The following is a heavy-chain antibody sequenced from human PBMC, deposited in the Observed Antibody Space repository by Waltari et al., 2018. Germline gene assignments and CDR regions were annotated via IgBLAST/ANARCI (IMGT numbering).Heavy chain of an antibody. CDR3: ARDVLAALDFDY. J-gene: IGHJ4*02. CDR2: ISSSGSTI. D-gene: IGHD6-25*01. CDR1: GFTFGSYD. Sequence: EVQLVESGGGLVQPGGSMRLSCAASGFTFGSYDMYWVSQAPGKGLEWVSYISSSGSTIYYADSVKGRFTISRDNAKNSLYLQMNSLRAEDTAVYYCARDVLAALDFDYWGQGTLVTVSS. V-gene: IGHV3-48*03.